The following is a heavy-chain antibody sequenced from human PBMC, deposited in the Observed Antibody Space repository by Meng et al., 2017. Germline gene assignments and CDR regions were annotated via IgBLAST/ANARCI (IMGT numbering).Heavy chain of an antibody. CDR3: AKGPSYITMIVVISYFDY. CDR1: GFTFSSYA. V-gene: IGHV3-23*01. CDR2: ISGSGGST. J-gene: IGHJ4*02. D-gene: IGHD3-22*01. Sequence: GESLKISCAASGFTFSSYAMSWVRQAPGKGLEWVSAISGSGGSTYYADSVKGRFTISRDNSKNTLYLQMNSLRAEDTAVYYCAKGPSYITMIVVISYFDYGGQGKRVTVSA.